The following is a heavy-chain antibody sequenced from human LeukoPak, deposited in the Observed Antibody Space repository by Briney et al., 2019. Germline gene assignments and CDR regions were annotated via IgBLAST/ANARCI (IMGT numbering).Heavy chain of an antibody. CDR2: ISDSGGST. J-gene: IGHJ6*03. CDR3: ASPGGDYYYYMDV. CDR1: RFTFSSYA. V-gene: IGHV3-23*01. Sequence: PGGSLRLSCAASRFTFSSYAMSWVRQAPGKGLEWVSAISDSGGSTNYADSVKGRFTISRDNSKNTLYLQMNSLRAEDTAVYYCASPGGDYYYYMDVWAKGPRSPSP.